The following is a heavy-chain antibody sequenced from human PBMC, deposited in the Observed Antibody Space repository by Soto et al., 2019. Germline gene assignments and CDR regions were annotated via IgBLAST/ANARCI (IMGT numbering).Heavy chain of an antibody. D-gene: IGHD3-10*01. CDR3: ARSITMVRGTPRIMDV. CDR2: INAYNGNT. V-gene: IGHV1-18*04. CDR1: SYTFTTYG. J-gene: IGHJ6*02. Sequence: ASVRVSCKASSYTFTTYGISWVRQAPGQGLEWMGWINAYNGNTNYAQKLQGRVTMTTDTSTSTAYMELRSPRSDDTAVYYCARSITMVRGTPRIMDVWGQGTTVTVSS.